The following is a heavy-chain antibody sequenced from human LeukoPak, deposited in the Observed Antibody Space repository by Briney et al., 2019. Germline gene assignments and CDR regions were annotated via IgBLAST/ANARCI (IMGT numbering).Heavy chain of an antibody. V-gene: IGHV1-2*02. J-gene: IGHJ4*02. CDR1: GGTFSSYA. D-gene: IGHD3-3*01. Sequence: ASVKVSCKASGGTFSSYAISWVRQAPGQGLEWIGWINPNSGGTNYAQKFQGRVTMTRDTSISTAYMELSRLRSDDTAVYYCASARITIGFDYWGQGTLVTVSS. CDR2: INPNSGGT. CDR3: ASARITIGFDY.